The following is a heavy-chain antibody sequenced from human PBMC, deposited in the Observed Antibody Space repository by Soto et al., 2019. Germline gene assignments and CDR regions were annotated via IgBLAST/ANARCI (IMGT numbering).Heavy chain of an antibody. CDR1: GYTFANYY. CDR2: MNPSGGST. Sequence: GASVKVSCKASGYTFANYYIHWVRQAPGQGLEWMGKMNPSGGSTTYAQKFQGRVTMTSDTSTRTIYMELTSLRSEDTAMYYCARNCSGTSCPFDYWGQGTLVTVSS. V-gene: IGHV1-46*01. CDR3: ARNCSGTSCPFDY. J-gene: IGHJ4*02. D-gene: IGHD2-15*01.